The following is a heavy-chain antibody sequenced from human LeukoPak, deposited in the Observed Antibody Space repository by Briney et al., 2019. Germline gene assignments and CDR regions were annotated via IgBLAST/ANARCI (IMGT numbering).Heavy chain of an antibody. V-gene: IGHV3-7*03. CDR2: INQDGSEK. D-gene: IGHD3-22*01. CDR1: GFTFSSYW. J-gene: IGHJ4*02. CDR3: AGDYYDSSGAHDY. Sequence: GGSLRLSCAASGFTFSSYWMSWVRQAPGKGLEWVANINQDGSEKYYVDSVKGRFTISRDNAKNSLYLQMNSLRAEDTAVYYCAGDYYDSSGAHDYWGQGTLVTVSS.